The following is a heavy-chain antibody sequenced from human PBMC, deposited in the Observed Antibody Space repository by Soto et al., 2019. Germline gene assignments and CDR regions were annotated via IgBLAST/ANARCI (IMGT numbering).Heavy chain of an antibody. D-gene: IGHD4-17*01. J-gene: IGHJ4*02. CDR1: GYTFTSYA. V-gene: IGHV1-69*13. CDR2: IIPIFGTA. Sequence: SVKVSCKASGYTFTSYAMHWVRQAPGQRLEWMGGIIPIFGTANYAQKFQGRVTITADESTSTAYMELSSLRSEDTAVYYCASAGGPTTVTWDYWGQGTLVTVSS. CDR3: ASAGGPTTVTWDY.